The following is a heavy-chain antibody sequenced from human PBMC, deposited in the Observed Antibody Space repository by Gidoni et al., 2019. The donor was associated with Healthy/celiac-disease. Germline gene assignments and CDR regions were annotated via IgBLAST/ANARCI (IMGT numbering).Heavy chain of an antibody. J-gene: IGHJ4*02. CDR1: GFTFISYS. V-gene: IGHV3-21*01. CDR3: ARVRSSSFDY. CDR2: ISSSSSYI. D-gene: IGHD6-6*01. Sequence: EVQLVESGGGLVNPGGSLRLSCAASGFTFISYSMNWVRQAPGKGMGWVSSISSSSSYIYYADSVKGRFTISRDNAKNSLYLQMNSLRAEDTAVYYCARVRSSSFDYWGQGTLVTVSS.